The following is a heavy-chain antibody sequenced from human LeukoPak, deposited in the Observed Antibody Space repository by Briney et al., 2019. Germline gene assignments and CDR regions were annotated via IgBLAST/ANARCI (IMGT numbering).Heavy chain of an antibody. CDR2: IYPGDSDT. J-gene: IGHJ2*01. V-gene: IGHV5-51*01. Sequence: GESLKISCKGSGYSFINHWIGWVRQMPGKGLEWMGIIYPGDSDTRYSPSFQGQVTISVDKSISTAYLQWSSLKSSDTAMYYCARRRDYGSGRYFDLWGRGTLVTVSS. CDR1: GYSFINHW. CDR3: ARRRDYGSGRYFDL. D-gene: IGHD6-25*01.